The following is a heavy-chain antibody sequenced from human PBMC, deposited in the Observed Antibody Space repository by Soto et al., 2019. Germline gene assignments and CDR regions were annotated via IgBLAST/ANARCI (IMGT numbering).Heavy chain of an antibody. V-gene: IGHV1-2*02. Sequence: GASVKVSCKASGYTFTGYYMHWVRQAPGQGLEWMGWINPNSGGTNYTQKFQGRVTMTRDTSISTAYMELSRLRSDDTAVYYCASDKYYDSSGYYYFDYWGQGTLVTVSS. CDR1: GYTFTGYY. CDR3: ASDKYYDSSGYYYFDY. D-gene: IGHD3-22*01. CDR2: INPNSGGT. J-gene: IGHJ4*02.